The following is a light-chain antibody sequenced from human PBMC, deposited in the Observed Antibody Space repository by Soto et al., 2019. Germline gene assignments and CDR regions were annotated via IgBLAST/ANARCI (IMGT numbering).Light chain of an antibody. CDR2: WAS. CDR3: QQYFITPWT. CDR1: QSVLYRSNSNNY. Sequence: DIVMTQSPDSLAVSLGERATINCKSSQSVLYRSNSNNYLAWYQQKPGQPPKLLIYWASTRESGVPDRFSGSGSGTDFTLSISSLLAEDVAVYYCQQYFITPWTFGQGTKVEIK. J-gene: IGKJ1*01. V-gene: IGKV4-1*01.